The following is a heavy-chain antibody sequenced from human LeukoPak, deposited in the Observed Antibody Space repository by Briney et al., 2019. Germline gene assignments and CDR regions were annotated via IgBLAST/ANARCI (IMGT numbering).Heavy chain of an antibody. D-gene: IGHD3-22*01. CDR1: GGSISSGGYY. J-gene: IGHJ4*02. CDR3: ARGGYYDSSGPIDY. CDR2: IYYSGST. Sequence: SETLSLTCTVSGGSISSGGYYWSWIRQHPGKGLEWIGYIYYSGSTYYNPSLKSRVTISVDTSKNQFSLELSSVTAADTAVYYCARGGYYDSSGPIDYWGQGTLVTVSS. V-gene: IGHV4-31*03.